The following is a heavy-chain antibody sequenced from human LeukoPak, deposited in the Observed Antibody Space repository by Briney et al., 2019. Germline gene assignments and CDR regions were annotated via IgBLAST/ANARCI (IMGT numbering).Heavy chain of an antibody. CDR3: ARLLDYDFWSGQANWFDP. CDR2: IYYSGST. J-gene: IGHJ5*02. Sequence: PSETLSLTCAVYGGSFSGYYWSWIRQPPGKGLEWIGYIYYSGSTNYNPSLKSRVTISVDTSKNQFSLKLSSVTTADTAVYYCARLLDYDFWSGQANWFDPWGQGTLVTVSS. D-gene: IGHD3-3*01. V-gene: IGHV4-59*08. CDR1: GGSFSGYY.